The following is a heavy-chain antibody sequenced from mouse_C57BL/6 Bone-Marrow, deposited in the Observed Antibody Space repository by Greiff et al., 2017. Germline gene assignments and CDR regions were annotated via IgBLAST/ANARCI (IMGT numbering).Heavy chain of an antibody. D-gene: IGHD2-4*01. CDR1: GFTFNTYA. CDR3: VRERGITTGDLYAMDY. CDR2: IRSKSSNYAT. Sequence: EVQLVESGGGLVQPKGSLKLSCAASGFTFNTYAMHWVRQAPGKGLEWVARIRSKSSNYATYYADSVKDRFTISRDDSQSMLYLQMNNLKTEDTAMYYCVRERGITTGDLYAMDYWGQGTSVTVSS. J-gene: IGHJ4*01. V-gene: IGHV10-3*01.